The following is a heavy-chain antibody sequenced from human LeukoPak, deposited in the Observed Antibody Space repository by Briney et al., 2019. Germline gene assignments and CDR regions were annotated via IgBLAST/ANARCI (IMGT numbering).Heavy chain of an antibody. J-gene: IGHJ4*02. CDR3: ARDSEGGEPDY. V-gene: IGHV3-66*01. Sequence: GGSLRLSCTVSGFTVSTNSMSWVRQAPGKGLEWVSFIYSDNTHYSDSVKGRFTISRDNSKNTLYLQMNSLRAEDTAVYYCARDSEGGEPDYWGQGTLVTVSS. CDR2: IYSDNT. CDR1: GFTVSTNS. D-gene: IGHD4-17*01.